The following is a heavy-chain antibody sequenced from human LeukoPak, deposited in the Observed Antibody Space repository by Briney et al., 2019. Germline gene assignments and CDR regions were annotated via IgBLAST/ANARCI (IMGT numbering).Heavy chain of an antibody. CDR2: ISWNSGSI. D-gene: IGHD6-13*01. CDR3: AKDAGA. V-gene: IGHV3-9*01. Sequence: GRSLRLSCAASGFTFDDYAMHWVRHAPGKGLEWVSGISWNSGSIGYADSVKGRFTISRDNAKNSLYLQMNSLRAEDTALYYCAKDAGAWGQGTLVTVSS. J-gene: IGHJ4*02. CDR1: GFTFDDYA.